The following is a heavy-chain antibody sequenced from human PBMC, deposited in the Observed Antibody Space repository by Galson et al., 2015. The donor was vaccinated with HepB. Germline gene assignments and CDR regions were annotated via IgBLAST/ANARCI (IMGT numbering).Heavy chain of an antibody. CDR3: SRDLSAFCSSTNCYKFDY. CDR1: GFTFGGYA. V-gene: IGHV3-49*03. Sequence: SLRLSCAGSGFTFGGYAMSWFRQAPGKGLEWVGFIRSKLYGGTAEYAASVKGRFTISRDDSNSIAYLQMNSLKTEDTAVYYCSRDLSAFCSSTNCYKFDYWGQGSLVTVSS. CDR2: IRSKLYGGTA. J-gene: IGHJ4*02. D-gene: IGHD2-2*01.